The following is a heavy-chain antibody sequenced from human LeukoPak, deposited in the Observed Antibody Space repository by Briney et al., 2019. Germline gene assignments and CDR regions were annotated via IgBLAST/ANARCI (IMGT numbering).Heavy chain of an antibody. Sequence: GGSLRLSCAASGFTFSSYAMSWVRQAPGKGLEWVSAISGSGGSTYYADSVKGRFTISRDNSKNTLYLQMNSLRAEDTAVYYCAKGGPTIFGVVRYFDHWGQGTLVTVSS. D-gene: IGHD3-3*01. V-gene: IGHV3-23*01. CDR3: AKGGPTIFGVVRYFDH. CDR2: ISGSGGST. J-gene: IGHJ4*02. CDR1: GFTFSSYA.